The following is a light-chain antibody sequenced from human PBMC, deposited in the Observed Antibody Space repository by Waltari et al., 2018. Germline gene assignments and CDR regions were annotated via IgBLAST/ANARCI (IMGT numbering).Light chain of an antibody. J-gene: IGLJ2*01. CDR3: SSYTTTRTRL. CDR2: DVS. V-gene: IGLV2-14*03. CDR1: RSDLGSYNY. Sequence: QSALTQPASVSGSPGQSVTISCIGTRSDLGSYNYVTWYQHYPGKAPKLLIYDVSNRPSGVSSRFSGSKSGNTASLTISGLQADDESDYYCSSYTTTRTRLFGGGTKLTVL.